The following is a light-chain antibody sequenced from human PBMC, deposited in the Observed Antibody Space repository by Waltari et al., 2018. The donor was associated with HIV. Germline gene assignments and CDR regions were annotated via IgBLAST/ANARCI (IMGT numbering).Light chain of an antibody. V-gene: IGKV1-39*01. CDR2: AAS. Sequence: PSSLSASVGDRVTLTCRASQSISNYLNWYQQKPGRAPNLLIYAASSLQSGVPSRFSGSGSGTDFTLTISSLQPEDFATYYCQQSYITSYSFGQGTKLEI. J-gene: IGKJ2*03. CDR1: QSISNY. CDR3: QQSYITSYS.